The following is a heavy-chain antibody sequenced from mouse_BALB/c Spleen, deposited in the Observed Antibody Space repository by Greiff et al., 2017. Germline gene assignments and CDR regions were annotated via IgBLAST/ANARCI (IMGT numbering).Heavy chain of an antibody. CDR3: ARDFTFYAMDY. J-gene: IGHJ4*01. CDR1: GFSLTSYG. V-gene: IGHV2-9*02. D-gene: IGHD1-1*01. CDR2: IWAGGST. Sequence: QVHVKQSGPGLVAPSQSLSITCTVSGFSLTSYGVHWVRQPPGKGLEWLGVIWAGGSTNYNSALMSRLSISKDNSKSQVFLKMNSLQTDDTAMYYCARDFTFYAMDYWGEGTAVTVSA.